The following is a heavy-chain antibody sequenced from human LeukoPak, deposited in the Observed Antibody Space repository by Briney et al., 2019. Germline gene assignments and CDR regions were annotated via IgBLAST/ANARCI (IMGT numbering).Heavy chain of an antibody. D-gene: IGHD2-21*02. CDR3: AKKSGGDCHDY. V-gene: IGHV3-23*01. J-gene: IGHJ4*02. CDR2: ISGSGGST. CDR1: GFTFSTYA. Sequence: GGSLRLSCAASGFTFSTYAMSWVRQAQGEGLEWDSAISGSGGSTYYADSVKGPFTISRDNSKNTLYLQMNSLRAEDTAVYYCAKKSGGDCHDYWGQGTLVTVSS.